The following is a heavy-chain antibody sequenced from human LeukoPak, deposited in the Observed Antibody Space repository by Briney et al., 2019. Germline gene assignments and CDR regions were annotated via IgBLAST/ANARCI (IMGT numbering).Heavy chain of an antibody. Sequence: GGSLRLSCAASGFTFSSYGMHWVRQAPGKGLEWVAFIRYDGSNNHYADSVKGRFTISRDNSKDTLYLQMNSLRPEDTAVYYCAKDVRYGGYDYFDFWCQGTLATVSS. CDR1: GFTFSSYG. V-gene: IGHV3-30*02. D-gene: IGHD5-12*01. CDR2: IRYDGSNN. J-gene: IGHJ4*02. CDR3: AKDVRYGGYDYFDF.